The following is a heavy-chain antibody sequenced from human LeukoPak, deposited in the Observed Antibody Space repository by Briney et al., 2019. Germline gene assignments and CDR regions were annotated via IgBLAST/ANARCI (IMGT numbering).Heavy chain of an antibody. CDR3: ARDPPDGDYNSTFDY. CDR1: GFTVSSNY. CDR2: IYSGGST. Sequence: GGSLRLSCAASGFTVSSNYMSWVRQAPWKGLEWVSVIYSGGSTYYADSVKGRFTISRDNSKNTLYLQMNSLRAEDTAVYYCARDPPDGDYNSTFDYWGQGTLVTVSS. D-gene: IGHD4-17*01. J-gene: IGHJ4*02. V-gene: IGHV3-66*01.